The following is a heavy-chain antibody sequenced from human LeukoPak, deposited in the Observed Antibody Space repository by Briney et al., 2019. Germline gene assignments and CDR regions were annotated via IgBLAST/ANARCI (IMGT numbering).Heavy chain of an antibody. CDR1: GFTFSSYS. CDR3: ARDYCSSTSCYKGVYNWFDP. J-gene: IGHJ5*02. D-gene: IGHD2-2*01. CDR2: ISSSSSTI. V-gene: IGHV3-48*01. Sequence: GGSLRLSCAASGFTFSSYSMTWVRQAPGRGLEWVSYISSSSSTIYYADSVKGRFTISRDNAKNSLYLQMNSLRAEDTAVYYCARDYCSSTSCYKGVYNWFDPWGQGTLVTVSS.